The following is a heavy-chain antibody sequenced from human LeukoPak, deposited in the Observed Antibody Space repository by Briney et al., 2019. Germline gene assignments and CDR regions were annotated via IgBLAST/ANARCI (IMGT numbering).Heavy chain of an antibody. Sequence: SETLSLTCAVYGGSFSGYYWSWIRQPPGKGLEWIGEVNHSGGTNYNPSLKSRVTISVDTSKNQFSLRLTSVTAADTAVYYCAGRRITMTVAVGYFDYWGQVTRVTVSS. CDR3: AGRRITMTVAVGYFDY. CDR2: VNHSGGT. CDR1: GGSFSGYY. D-gene: IGHD3-22*01. J-gene: IGHJ4*02. V-gene: IGHV4-34*01.